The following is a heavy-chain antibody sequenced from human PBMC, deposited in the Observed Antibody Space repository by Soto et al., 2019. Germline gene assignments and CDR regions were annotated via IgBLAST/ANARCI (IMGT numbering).Heavy chain of an antibody. D-gene: IGHD5-18*01. J-gene: IGHJ4*02. V-gene: IGHV3-7*01. Sequence: VQLVESGGGVVQPGRSLRLSCAASGFTFNNYCMSWVRQAPGKGLEWVANIKEDGSEKYYVDSVKGRFTISRDNAKNSLYLQMNSLRAEDTAVYYCARDLRGYSYGPTDYWGQGTLVTVSS. CDR3: ARDLRGYSYGPTDY. CDR1: GFTFNNYC. CDR2: IKEDGSEK.